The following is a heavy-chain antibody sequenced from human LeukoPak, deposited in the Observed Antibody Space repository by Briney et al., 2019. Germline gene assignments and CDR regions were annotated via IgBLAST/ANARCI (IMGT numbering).Heavy chain of an antibody. CDR3: ARDYLVGAPLDS. V-gene: IGHV4-4*07. D-gene: IGHD1-26*01. Sequence: SETLSLTCTVSGVSITNYYWAWIRQPAGKGLEWIGRMYISGSTNYNPSLKSRVSISIDKTENQSSLKLRSVTAADTAVYYCARDYLVGAPLDSWGQGTLVTVSS. CDR2: MYISGST. CDR1: GVSITNYY. J-gene: IGHJ4*02.